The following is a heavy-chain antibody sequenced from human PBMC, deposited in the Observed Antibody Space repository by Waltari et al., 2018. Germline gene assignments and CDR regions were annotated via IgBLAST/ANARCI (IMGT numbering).Heavy chain of an antibody. V-gene: IGHV3-33*06. CDR2: IWYDGSNK. CDR3: AKDGRYDYVWGSYAIDY. Sequence: GLEWVAVIWYDGSNKYYADSVKGRFTISRDNSKNTLYLQMNSLRAEDTAMYYCAKDGRYDYVWGSYAIDYWGQGTLVTVSS. D-gene: IGHD3-16*01. J-gene: IGHJ4*02.